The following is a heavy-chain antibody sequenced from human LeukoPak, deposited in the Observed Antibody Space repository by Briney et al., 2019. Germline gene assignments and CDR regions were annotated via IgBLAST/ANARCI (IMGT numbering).Heavy chain of an antibody. V-gene: IGHV1-8*03. CDR2: MNPNSGNT. J-gene: IGHJ3*02. D-gene: IGHD2-2*01. Sequence: ASVKVSCKASGYTFTSYDINWVRQATGQGREWMGWMNPNSGNTGYAQKFQGRVTITRNTSISTAYMELSSLRSEDTAVYYCARFNQLSDAFDIWGQGTMVTVSS. CDR1: GYTFTSYD. CDR3: ARFNQLSDAFDI.